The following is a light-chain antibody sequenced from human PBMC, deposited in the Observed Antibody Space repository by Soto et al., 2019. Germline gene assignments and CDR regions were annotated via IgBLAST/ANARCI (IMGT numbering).Light chain of an antibody. V-gene: IGKV1-5*03. CDR3: QQYDNDSWT. CDR1: QSISSW. J-gene: IGKJ1*01. Sequence: DIQMTQSPSTLSASVGDRVIITCRASQSISSWLAWYQQKAGKAPNLLIYKASTLKSGVPSRFSGSGSGTEFTLTISSLQPDYFAAYYCQQYDNDSWTFGQGTKVEIK. CDR2: KAS.